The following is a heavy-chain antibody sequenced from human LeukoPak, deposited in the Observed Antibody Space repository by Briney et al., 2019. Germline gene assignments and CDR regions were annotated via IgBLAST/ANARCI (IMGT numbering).Heavy chain of an antibody. D-gene: IGHD6-13*01. CDR2: ISGSGGST. J-gene: IGHJ6*02. CDR3: AKDVAAADYYYYGMDV. CDR1: GFTFSSYA. V-gene: IGHV3-23*01. Sequence: PGGSLRLSCAASGFTFSSYAMSWVRQAPGEGLEWVSAISGSGGSTYYADSVKGRFTISRDNSKNTLYLQMNSLRAEDTAVYYCAKDVAAADYYYYGMDVWGQGTTVTVSS.